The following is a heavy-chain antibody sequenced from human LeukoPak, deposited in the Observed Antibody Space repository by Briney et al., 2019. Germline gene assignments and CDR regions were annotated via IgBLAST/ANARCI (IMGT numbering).Heavy chain of an antibody. V-gene: IGHV3-9*01. CDR3: AKDRTYSGYDLGAFDY. CDR2: ISWNSGSI. J-gene: IGHJ4*02. Sequence: GGSLRLSCAASGFTFDDYAMHWVRQAPGKGLEWVSGISWNSGSIGYADSVKGRFTISRDNAKNSLYLQMNSLRAEDTALYYCAKDRTYSGYDLGAFDYWGQGTLVTVSS. CDR1: GFTFDDYA. D-gene: IGHD5-12*01.